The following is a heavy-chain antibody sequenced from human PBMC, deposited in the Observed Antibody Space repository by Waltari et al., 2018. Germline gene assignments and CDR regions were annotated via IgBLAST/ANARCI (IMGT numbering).Heavy chain of an antibody. CDR3: AKGMVGATSPYYYYYMDV. CDR1: GFTFDDYT. V-gene: IGHV3-43*01. Sequence: EVQLVESGGVVVQPGGSLRLSCAASGFTFDDYTMHWVRQAPGKGLEWVSLISWDGGSTYYADSVKGRFTISRDNSKNSLYLQMNSQRTEDTALYYCAKGMVGATSPYYYYYMDVWGKGTTVTVSS. J-gene: IGHJ6*03. D-gene: IGHD1-26*01. CDR2: ISWDGGST.